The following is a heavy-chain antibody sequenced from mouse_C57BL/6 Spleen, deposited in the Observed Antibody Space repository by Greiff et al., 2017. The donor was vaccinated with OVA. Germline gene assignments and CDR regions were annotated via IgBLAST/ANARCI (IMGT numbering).Heavy chain of an antibody. J-gene: IGHJ4*01. V-gene: IGHV1-64*01. CDR3: AREEDYYGSSYDYYAMDY. CDR2: IHPNSGST. Sequence: QVQLQQPGAELLKPGASVKLSCKASGYTFTSYWMHWVKQRPGQGLEWIGMIHPNSGSTNYNEKFKSKATLTVDKSSSTAYMQLSSLTSEDSAVYYCAREEDYYGSSYDYYAMDYWGQGTSVTVSS. D-gene: IGHD1-1*01. CDR1: GYTFTSYW.